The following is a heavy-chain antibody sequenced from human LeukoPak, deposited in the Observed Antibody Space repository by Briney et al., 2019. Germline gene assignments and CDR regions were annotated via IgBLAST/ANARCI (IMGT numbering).Heavy chain of an antibody. J-gene: IGHJ4*02. V-gene: IGHV3-23*01. Sequence: GGSLRLSCAASGFTFSSYAMSWVRQAPGKGLEWVSAISGSGGSTYCADSVKGRFTISRDNSKNTLYLQMNSLRAEDTAVYYCAEALIAVAGTFLCFDYWGQGTLVTVSS. D-gene: IGHD6-19*01. CDR2: ISGSGGST. CDR3: AEALIAVAGTFLCFDY. CDR1: GFTFSSYA.